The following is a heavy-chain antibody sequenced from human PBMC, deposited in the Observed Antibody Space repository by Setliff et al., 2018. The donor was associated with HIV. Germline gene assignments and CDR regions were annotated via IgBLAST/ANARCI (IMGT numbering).Heavy chain of an antibody. J-gene: IGHJ1*01. CDR1: GYSFTIYW. V-gene: IGHV5-51*01. D-gene: IGHD4-17*01. CDR3: ATWTRAETSENFQH. Sequence: PGESLKISCKASGYSFTIYWIGWVRQMPGKGLEWMGVIYPGDSDTRYSPSFQGQVTISADKSITTAYVQWSSLMASDTAMYYCATWTRAETSENFQHWGRGTLVTVSS. CDR2: IYPGDSDT.